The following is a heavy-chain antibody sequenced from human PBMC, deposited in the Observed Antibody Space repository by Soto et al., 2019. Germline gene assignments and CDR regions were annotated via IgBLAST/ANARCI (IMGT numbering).Heavy chain of an antibody. V-gene: IGHV3-23*01. CDR2: ISGSGGST. CDR1: GFTFSSYA. D-gene: IGHD1-1*01. J-gene: IGHJ5*02. CDR3: TKLTNWYGGWFDP. Sequence: PGGSLRLSCAASGFTFSSYAMSWVRQTPGQGLEWVSVISGSGGSTKYADSVTGRLTISRDNSKNTLSLQMNSLRVDDTALYYCTKLTNWYGGWFDPWGQGTLVTVSS.